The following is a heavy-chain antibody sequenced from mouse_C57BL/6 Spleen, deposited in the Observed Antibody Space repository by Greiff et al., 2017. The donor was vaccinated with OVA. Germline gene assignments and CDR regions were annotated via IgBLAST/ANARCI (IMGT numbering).Heavy chain of an antibody. Sequence: EVKLQESGPGLVKPSQSLSLTCSVTGYSITSGYYWNWIRQFPGNKLEWMGYISYDGSNNYNPSLKNRISITRDTSKNQFFLKLNSVTTEDTATYYCARVGVTGSYFDYWGRGTTLTVSS. D-gene: IGHD4-1*01. CDR3: ARVGVTGSYFDY. J-gene: IGHJ2*01. CDR1: GYSITSGYY. CDR2: ISYDGSN. V-gene: IGHV3-6*01.